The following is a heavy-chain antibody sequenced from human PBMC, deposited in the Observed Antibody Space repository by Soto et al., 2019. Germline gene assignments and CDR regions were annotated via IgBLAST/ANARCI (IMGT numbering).Heavy chain of an antibody. Sequence: ASVKVSCKASGYTFTRSGISWVRQAPGQGLEWMGWISTYNGDTNYAQTFQGRVTMTTDTSTSTAYMELRSLRSDDKAVFYCAREGVAPYYYYGMDVWGQGTPVTVSS. V-gene: IGHV1-18*01. CDR3: AREGVAPYYYYGMDV. CDR1: GYTFTRSG. D-gene: IGHD5-12*01. J-gene: IGHJ6*02. CDR2: ISTYNGDT.